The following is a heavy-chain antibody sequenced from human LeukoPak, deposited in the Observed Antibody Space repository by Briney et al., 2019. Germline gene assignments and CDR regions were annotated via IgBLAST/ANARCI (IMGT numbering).Heavy chain of an antibody. CDR2: IYYSGST. CDR3: ARVAGVPAAIGS. D-gene: IGHD2-2*01. V-gene: IGHV4-30-4*01. CDR1: GGSISSGDYY. Sequence: PSETLSLTCTVSGGSISSGDYYWSWIRQPPGKGLEWIGYIYYSGSTYYNPSLTSRVTISVDTSKNQFSLKLSSVTAADTAVYYCARVAGVPAAIGSWGQGTLVTVSS. J-gene: IGHJ4*02.